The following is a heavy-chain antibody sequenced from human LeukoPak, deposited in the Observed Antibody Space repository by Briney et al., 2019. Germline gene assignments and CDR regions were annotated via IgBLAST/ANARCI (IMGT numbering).Heavy chain of an antibody. D-gene: IGHD3-10*01. Sequence: SETLSLTCTVSGGSISSSSYYWGRIRQPPGKGLEWIGSIYYSGSTYYNPSLKSRVTISVDTSKNQLSLKLSSVAAADTAVYYCARGRRAYYYGSGNFDYWGQGTLVTVSS. J-gene: IGHJ4*02. CDR2: IYYSGST. V-gene: IGHV4-39*07. CDR1: GGSISSSSYY. CDR3: ARGRRAYYYGSGNFDY.